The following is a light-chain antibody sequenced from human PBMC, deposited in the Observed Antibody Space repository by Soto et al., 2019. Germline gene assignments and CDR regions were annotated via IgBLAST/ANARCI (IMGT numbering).Light chain of an antibody. Sequence: EIVLTQSPATLSVSPGERAILSCRASQSLGTNLAWYQQKPGQAPRLLIYGASSRATGFPARFSGRGSGTDFTLTISSLDPEDFAVYFCQQRSNWPYTFGQGTKLEIK. CDR2: GAS. V-gene: IGKV3-11*01. CDR3: QQRSNWPYT. CDR1: QSLGTN. J-gene: IGKJ2*01.